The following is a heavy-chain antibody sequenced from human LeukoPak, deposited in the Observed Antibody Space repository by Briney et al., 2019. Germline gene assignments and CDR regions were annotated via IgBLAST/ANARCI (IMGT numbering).Heavy chain of an antibody. J-gene: IGHJ4*02. Sequence: GGSLRLSCAASGFTFSSYWMHWVRQAPGKGLVWVSCIKSDGSSTSYADSVKGRLTISRDKAKNTVYLQMNSLRAEDTAVYYGATSRTFDYWGQGTLVTVSS. CDR2: IKSDGSST. V-gene: IGHV3-74*01. CDR1: GFTFSSYW. CDR3: ATSRTFDY.